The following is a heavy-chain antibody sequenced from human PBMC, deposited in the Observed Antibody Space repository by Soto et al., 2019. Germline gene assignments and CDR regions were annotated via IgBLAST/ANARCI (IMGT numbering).Heavy chain of an antibody. J-gene: IGHJ6*02. CDR1: GFTFSSNA. V-gene: IGHV3-23*01. Sequence: EVQLLESGGGLVQPGGSLRLSCAASGFTFSSNAMSWVRQAPGKGLEWVSANSGSGGSTYYADSVKGRFTISRDNSKNTLSLQMNSLRAEDTAVYYCAKDGGYSYGGGYYYYGMDVWGQGTTVTVSS. CDR2: NSGSGGST. CDR3: AKDGGYSYGGGYYYYGMDV. D-gene: IGHD5-18*01.